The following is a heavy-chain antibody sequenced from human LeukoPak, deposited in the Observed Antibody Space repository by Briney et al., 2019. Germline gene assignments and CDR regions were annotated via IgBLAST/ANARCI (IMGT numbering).Heavy chain of an antibody. J-gene: IGHJ3*02. CDR1: GFTFDDYA. CDR2: ISWNSGSI. CDR3: AKVSVAGAFDI. Sequence: GGSLRLSCAASGFTFDDYAMHWVRQAPGKGLEWVSGISWNSGSIGYADSVKGRFTISRDNAKNSLYLQMNSLRAEDMALYYCAKVSVAGAFDIRRQGTMVTVSS. V-gene: IGHV3-9*03. D-gene: IGHD6-19*01.